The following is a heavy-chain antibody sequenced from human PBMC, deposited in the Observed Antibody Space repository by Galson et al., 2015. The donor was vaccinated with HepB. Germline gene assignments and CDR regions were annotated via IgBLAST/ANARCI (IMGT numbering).Heavy chain of an antibody. CDR2: IIPILGIA. J-gene: IGHJ3*02. CDR1: GGTFSSYA. CDR3: ARDKGKSGSLGAFDI. V-gene: IGHV1-69*04. D-gene: IGHD3-3*01. Sequence: SVKVSCKASGGTFSSYAISWVRQAPGQGLEWMGRIIPILGIANYAQKFQGRVTITADKSTSTAYMELSSLRSEDTAVYYCARDKGKSGSLGAFDIWGQGTMVTVSS.